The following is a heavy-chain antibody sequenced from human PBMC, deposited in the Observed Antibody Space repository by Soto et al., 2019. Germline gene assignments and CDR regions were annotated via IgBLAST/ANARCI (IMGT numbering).Heavy chain of an antibody. CDR1: GCSISSYN. CDR2: IYYTGST. V-gene: IGHV4-59*01. CDR3: ARDGEVASNLHWVDL. D-gene: IGHD5-12*01. J-gene: IGHJ5*02. Sequence: SETLSLTCSVSGCSISSYNWSWIRQPPGKGLEWIGYIYYTGSTNYNPSLKSRVTISVDTSKNQFSLNLSSLTAADTAVYYCARDGEVASNLHWVDLWGQGTLVTVS.